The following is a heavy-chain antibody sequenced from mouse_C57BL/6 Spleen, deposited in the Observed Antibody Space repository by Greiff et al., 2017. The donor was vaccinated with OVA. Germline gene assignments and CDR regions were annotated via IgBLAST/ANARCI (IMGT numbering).Heavy chain of an antibody. CDR2: ISYDGSN. V-gene: IGHV3-6*01. CDR3: ATGFDY. D-gene: IGHD4-1*01. Sequence: EVKLEESGPGLVKPSQSLSLTCSVTGYSITSGYYWNWLRQFPGNKLEWMGYISYDGSNNYNPSLKNRISITRDTSKNQFFLKLNSVTTEDTATYYCATGFDYWGQGTTLTVSS. CDR1: GYSITSGYY. J-gene: IGHJ2*01.